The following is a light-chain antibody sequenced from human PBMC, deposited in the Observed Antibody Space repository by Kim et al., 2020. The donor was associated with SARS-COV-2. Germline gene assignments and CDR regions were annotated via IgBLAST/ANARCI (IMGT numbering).Light chain of an antibody. CDR1: QSVKSH. Sequence: SPGESATLSCRASQSVKSHLGWYQQNPGQAPRLLIYDVSNRATGIPARFSGCGFGTDFTLTISSLEPEDFAVYYCQQHTDWPPTVTFGGGTKVEIK. J-gene: IGKJ4*01. CDR2: DVS. CDR3: QQHTDWPPTVT. V-gene: IGKV3-11*01.